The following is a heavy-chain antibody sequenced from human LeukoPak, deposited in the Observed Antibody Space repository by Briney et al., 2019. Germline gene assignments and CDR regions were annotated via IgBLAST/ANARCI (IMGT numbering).Heavy chain of an antibody. CDR1: GFDFRHYA. CDR2: IGTDDSK. J-gene: IGHJ6*03. V-gene: IGHV3-23*01. Sequence: GGSLRLSCAASGFDFRHYAMSWVRQAPGKGPEWVSSIGTDDSKFYGDSVKGRFTISRDNSKNTLYLQMNSLRAEDTAVYYCAKDPAPYYYYYMDVWGKGTTVTVSS. CDR3: AKDPAPYYYYYMDV.